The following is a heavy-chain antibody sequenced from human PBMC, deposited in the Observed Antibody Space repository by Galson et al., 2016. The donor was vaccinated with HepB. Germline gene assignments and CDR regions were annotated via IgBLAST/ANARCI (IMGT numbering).Heavy chain of an antibody. CDR1: GFSFGDYA. CDR2: IRSTVYGETT. CDR3: TSASDSGYDWRFDY. V-gene: IGHV3-49*04. J-gene: IGHJ4*02. D-gene: IGHD5-12*01. Sequence: SLRLSCAASGFSFGDYAMSWVRQAPGKGLEWVGFIRSTVYGETTDYAASVKGRFTISRDDSKNIAYLQMNSLKIEDTAVYFCTSASDSGYDWRFDYWGQGTLVTVSS.